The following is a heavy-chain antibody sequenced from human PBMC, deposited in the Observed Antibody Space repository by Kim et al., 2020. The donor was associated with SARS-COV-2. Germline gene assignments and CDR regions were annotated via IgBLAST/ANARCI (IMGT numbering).Heavy chain of an antibody. D-gene: IGHD3-22*01. CDR1: GGTFSSYA. CDR3: ASNLLTNYYDSSGYTARGWFDP. Sequence: SVKVSCKASGGTFSSYAISWVRQAPGQGLEWMGGIIPIFGTANYAQKFQGRVTITADESTSTAYMELSSLRSEDTAVYYCASNLLTNYYDSSGYTARGWFDPWGQGTLVTVSS. J-gene: IGHJ5*02. CDR2: IIPIFGTA. V-gene: IGHV1-69*13.